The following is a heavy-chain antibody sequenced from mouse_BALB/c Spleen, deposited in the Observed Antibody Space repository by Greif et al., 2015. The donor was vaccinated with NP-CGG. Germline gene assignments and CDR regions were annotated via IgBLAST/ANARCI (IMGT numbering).Heavy chain of an antibody. CDR3: ARNYGGGYYYAMDY. D-gene: IGHD1-1*01. CDR2: IWSGGST. V-gene: IGHV2-2*02. CDR1: GFSLTGYG. Sequence: VKVVESGPGLVQPSQSLSITCTVSGFSLTGYGVHWVRQSPGKGLEWLGVIWSGGSTDYNAAFISRLSISKDNSKSQVFFKMNSQQANDTAIYYCARNYGGGYYYAMDYWGQGTSVTVSS. J-gene: IGHJ4*01.